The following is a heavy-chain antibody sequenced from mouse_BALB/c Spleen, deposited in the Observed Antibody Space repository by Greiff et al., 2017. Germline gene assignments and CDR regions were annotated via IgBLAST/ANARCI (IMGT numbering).Heavy chain of an antibody. CDR3: ATTANPAWFAY. D-gene: IGHD1-2*01. Sequence: DVMLVESGGGLVKPGGSLKLSCAASGFTFSSYAMSWVRQTPEKRLEWVASISSGGSTYYPDSVKGRFTISRDNARNILYLQMSSLRSEDTAMYYCATTANPAWFAYWGQGTLVTVSA. J-gene: IGHJ3*01. V-gene: IGHV5-6-5*01. CDR1: GFTFSSYA. CDR2: ISSGGST.